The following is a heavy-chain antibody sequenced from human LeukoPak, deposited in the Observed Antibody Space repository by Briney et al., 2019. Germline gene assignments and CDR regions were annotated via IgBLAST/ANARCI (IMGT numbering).Heavy chain of an antibody. CDR2: ISGSGGST. CDR1: GFTFSSYA. J-gene: IGHJ4*02. V-gene: IGHV3-23*01. D-gene: IGHD6-19*01. CDR3: AKDLRGVAGNN. Sequence: PGGSLRLSCAASGFTFSSYAMSWVRQAPGKGLEWVSAISGSGGSTYYADSVKGRFTVSRDNSKNTVYLQLNNLRAEDTVVYYCAKDLRGVAGNNWGQGTLVTVSS.